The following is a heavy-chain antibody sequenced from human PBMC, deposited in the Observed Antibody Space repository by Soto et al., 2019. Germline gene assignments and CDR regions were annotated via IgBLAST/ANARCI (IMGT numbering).Heavy chain of an antibody. V-gene: IGHV3-30*03. CDR2: ISYDGSNK. CDR3: AINPIMGPAGTFES. CDR1: GFTFSSYG. Sequence: QVQLVESGGGVVQPGRSLRLSCAASGFTFSSYGMHWVRQAPGKGLEWVAVISYDGSNKYYADSVKGRFTISRNNSKNALYVKMIRRRAENTSVYYCAINPIMGPAGTFESWGQGTLVTVPS. J-gene: IGHJ4*02. D-gene: IGHD2-2*01.